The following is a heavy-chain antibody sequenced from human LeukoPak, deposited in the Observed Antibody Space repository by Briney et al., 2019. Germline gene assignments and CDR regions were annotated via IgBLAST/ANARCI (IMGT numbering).Heavy chain of an antibody. CDR1: GGSFSGYY. Sequence: PSETLSLTCAVYGGSFSGYYWSWIRQPPGKGLEWIGEINHSGSTNYNPSLKSRVTISVDTSKNQFSLKLSSVTAADTAVYYCARGASGVVISAAFDIWGQGTMVTVSS. D-gene: IGHD3-3*01. J-gene: IGHJ3*02. CDR3: ARGASGVVISAAFDI. V-gene: IGHV4-34*01. CDR2: INHSGST.